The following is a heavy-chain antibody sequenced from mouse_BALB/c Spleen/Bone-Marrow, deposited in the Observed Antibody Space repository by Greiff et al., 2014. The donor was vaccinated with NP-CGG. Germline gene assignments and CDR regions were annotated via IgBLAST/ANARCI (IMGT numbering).Heavy chain of an antibody. CDR2: INSNGGST. V-gene: IGHV5-6-3*01. J-gene: IGHJ3*01. Sequence: EVQLVESGGGLVQPGGSLKLSCAASGFTFSSYGISWVRQTPDKRLELVATINSNGGSTYYPDSVKGRFTISRDNAKNTLYLQMSSLKSEDTAMYYCARDRRGYGNPRSFAYWGQGTLVTVSA. D-gene: IGHD2-1*01. CDR3: ARDRRGYGNPRSFAY. CDR1: GFTFSSYG.